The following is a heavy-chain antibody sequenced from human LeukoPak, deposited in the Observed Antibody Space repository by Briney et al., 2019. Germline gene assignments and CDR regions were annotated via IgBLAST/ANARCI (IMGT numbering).Heavy chain of an antibody. D-gene: IGHD3-10*01. V-gene: IGHV3-30*04. Sequence: GRSLRLSCAASGFTFSSYAMHWVRQPPGKGLEWVAVISYDGSNKYYADSVKGRFTISRDNSKNTLYLQMNSLRAEDTAVYYCARDNTMVRGVANAFDIWGQGTMVTVYS. J-gene: IGHJ3*02. CDR3: ARDNTMVRGVANAFDI. CDR2: ISYDGSNK. CDR1: GFTFSSYA.